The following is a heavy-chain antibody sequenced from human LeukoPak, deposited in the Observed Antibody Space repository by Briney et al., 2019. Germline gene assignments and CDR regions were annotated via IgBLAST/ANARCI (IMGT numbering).Heavy chain of an antibody. V-gene: IGHV4-39*01. Sequence: SETLSLTCTVSGGSISSSSYYWGWIRQPPGKGLEWIGNIYYSGSTYCNPSLKSRVTISVDTSKNQFSLKLSSVTAADTAVYYCARHSPTVVTRYFDYWGQGTLVTVSS. CDR2: IYYSGST. D-gene: IGHD4-23*01. CDR3: ARHSPTVVTRYFDY. J-gene: IGHJ4*02. CDR1: GGSISSSSYY.